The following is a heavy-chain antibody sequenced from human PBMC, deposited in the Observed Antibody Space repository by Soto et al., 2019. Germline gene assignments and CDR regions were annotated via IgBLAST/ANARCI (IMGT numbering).Heavy chain of an antibody. Sequence: QVQLVQSGAEVKKPGASVKVSCKASGYTFTSYDINWERQATGQGLEWMGWMNTNSGNTVYAQKFHGRVTLTIHTSLSIASIQLTILISELMAVYCFVRERRYGLYYGGKVSLVTV. CDR3: VRERRYGLYY. V-gene: IGHV1-8*01. CDR2: MNTNSGNT. D-gene: IGHD2-8*01. J-gene: IGHJ4*02. CDR1: GYTFTSYD.